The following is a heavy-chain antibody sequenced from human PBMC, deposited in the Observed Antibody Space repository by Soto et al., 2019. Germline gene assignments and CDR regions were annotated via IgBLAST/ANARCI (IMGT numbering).Heavy chain of an antibody. Sequence: EVQLLESGGGLVQPGGSLRLSCAASGFTFSRYAMSWVRQAPGKGLEWVSAISGGTSSTYYADSVKGRFTISRDNSKNTLYLQMNTLRTEDTAVYYCAKERRAAAGTPTLDYWGQGTLVTDSS. V-gene: IGHV3-23*01. D-gene: IGHD6-13*01. CDR1: GFTFSRYA. CDR3: AKERRAAAGTPTLDY. CDR2: ISGGTSST. J-gene: IGHJ4*02.